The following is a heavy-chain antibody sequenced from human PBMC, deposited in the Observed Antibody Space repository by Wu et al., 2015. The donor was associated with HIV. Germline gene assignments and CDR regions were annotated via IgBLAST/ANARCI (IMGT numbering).Heavy chain of an antibody. CDR2: MNSNNGKT. V-gene: IGHV1-8*02. Sequence: QVQLVQSGAEVKKPGASVRVSCKASGYKFSDYYIHWVRQAPGQGLEWMGWMNSNNGKTGYGQKFQGRVAMTRNISTRTAYMELSGLKSEDTAVYYCATSYYGSGSYPTFYYYYAMDVWGQGTTVTVSS. CDR1: GYKFSDYY. J-gene: IGHJ6*02. D-gene: IGHD3-10*01. CDR3: ATSYYGSGSYPTFYYYYAMDV.